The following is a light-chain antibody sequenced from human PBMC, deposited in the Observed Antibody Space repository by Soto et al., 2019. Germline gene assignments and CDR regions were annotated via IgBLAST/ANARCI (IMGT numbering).Light chain of an antibody. V-gene: IGKV4-1*01. Sequence: DIVMTQSPDSLAVSLGERATINCKSSQSVLYNSYNKNYLAWYQQRPGQPPKLLIYWASTRESGVPDRFSGSGSGTDFTLTITTLQAEDVAVYYCQQYEITPPTFGQGTKLEIK. CDR2: WAS. CDR1: QSVLYNSYNKNY. CDR3: QQYEITPPT. J-gene: IGKJ2*01.